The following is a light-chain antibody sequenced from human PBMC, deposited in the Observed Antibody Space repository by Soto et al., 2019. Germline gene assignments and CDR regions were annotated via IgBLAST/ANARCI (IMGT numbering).Light chain of an antibody. J-gene: IGLJ1*01. CDR2: GVS. CDR3: GSYTGTIYV. CDR1: SGDVGVYKF. Sequence: QSALTQPASMSGSPGQSITISCTGTSGDVGVYKFVSWYQQHPGKAPKLIIYGVSNRPSGVSSRFSGSMSGNTASLTISGLQAEDEADYYCGSYTGTIYVFGTGTKVTVL. V-gene: IGLV2-14*01.